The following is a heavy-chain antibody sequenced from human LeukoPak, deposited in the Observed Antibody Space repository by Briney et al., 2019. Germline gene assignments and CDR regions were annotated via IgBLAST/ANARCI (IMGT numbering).Heavy chain of an antibody. V-gene: IGHV3-23*01. CDR2: ISGSGGST. D-gene: IGHD2-2*01. CDR3: GQTGPTGGFCSSTSCYGVDY. J-gene: IGHJ4*02. Sequence: GGSLRLSCAASGFTFSSNAMSWVRQAPGKGPEWVSSISGSGGSTYYADSVKGRFTISRDNSKNTLYLQIDTLRAEDTAVYYCGQTGPTGGFCSSTSCYGVDYWGQGTLVTVSS. CDR1: GFTFSSNA.